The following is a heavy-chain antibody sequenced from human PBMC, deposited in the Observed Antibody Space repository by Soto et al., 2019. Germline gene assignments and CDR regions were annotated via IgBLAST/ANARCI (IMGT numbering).Heavy chain of an antibody. CDR1: VYTFTGCY. V-gene: IGHV1-2*04. Sequence: ASVRVSYRASVYTFTGCYMHWVRQAPGQGLEWMGWINPNSGGTNYAQKFQGWVTMTRDTSISTAYMELSRLRSDDTAVYYCARTVPAGDANYFDYWGQGTLVTVSS. CDR3: ARTVPAGDANYFDY. D-gene: IGHD2-2*01. J-gene: IGHJ4*02. CDR2: INPNSGGT.